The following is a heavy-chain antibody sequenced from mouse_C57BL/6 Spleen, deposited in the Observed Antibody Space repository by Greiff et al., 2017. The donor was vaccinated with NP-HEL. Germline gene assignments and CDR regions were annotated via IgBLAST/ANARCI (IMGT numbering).Heavy chain of an antibody. CDR2: IDPSDSYT. Sequence: QVQLQQPGAELVMPGASVKLSCKASGYTFTSYWMHWVKQRPGQGLEWIGEIDPSDSYTNYNQKFKGKSTLTEDKSSSTAYMQPSSLTSEDFAVYYCASAYYSNPYYFDYWGQGTTLTVSS. V-gene: IGHV1-69*01. CDR3: ASAYYSNPYYFDY. J-gene: IGHJ2*01. CDR1: GYTFTSYW. D-gene: IGHD2-5*01.